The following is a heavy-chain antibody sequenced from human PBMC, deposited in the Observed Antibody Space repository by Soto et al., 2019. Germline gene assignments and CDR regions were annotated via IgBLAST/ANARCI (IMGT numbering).Heavy chain of an antibody. V-gene: IGHV3-33*01. D-gene: IGHD3-10*01. J-gene: IGHJ6*02. CDR1: GFTFSSYG. CDR3: ARVRRSRITMVRGVRNEKDYYYYGMDV. CDR2: IWYDGSNK. Sequence: GGSLRLSCAASGFTFSSYGMHWVRQAPGKGLEWVAVIWYDGSNKYYADSVKGRFTISRDNSKNTLYLQMNSLRAEDTAVYYCARVRRSRITMVRGVRNEKDYYYYGMDVWGQGTTVTVSS.